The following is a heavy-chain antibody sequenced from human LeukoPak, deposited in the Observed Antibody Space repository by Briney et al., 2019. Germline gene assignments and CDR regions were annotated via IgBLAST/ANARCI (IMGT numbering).Heavy chain of an antibody. D-gene: IGHD2-15*01. CDR1: GGSFSGYY. Sequence: SETLSLTCAVYGGSFSGYYWSWIRQPPGKGLEWIGEITHKCSTNYNPSLKSRVTISVDTSKNQFSLKLSSVTAADTAVYYCARGSQSLGYCSGGSCRAKIFDYWGQGTLVSVSS. CDR3: ARGSQSLGYCSGGSCRAKIFDY. V-gene: IGHV4-34*01. J-gene: IGHJ4*02. CDR2: ITHKCST.